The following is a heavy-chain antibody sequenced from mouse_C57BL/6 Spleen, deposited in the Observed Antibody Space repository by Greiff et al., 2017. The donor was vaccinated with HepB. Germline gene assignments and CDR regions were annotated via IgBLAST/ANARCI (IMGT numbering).Heavy chain of an antibody. V-gene: IGHV1-26*01. CDR2: INPNNGGT. Sequence: EVQLQQSGPELVKPGASVKISCKASGYTFTDYYMNWVKQSHGKSLEWIGDINPNNGGTSYNQKFKGKATLTVDKSSSTAYMELRSLTSEDSAVYYCARGLGTPDYFDYWGQGTTLTVSS. CDR1: GYTFTDYY. J-gene: IGHJ2*01. CDR3: ARGLGTPDYFDY. D-gene: IGHD3-1*01.